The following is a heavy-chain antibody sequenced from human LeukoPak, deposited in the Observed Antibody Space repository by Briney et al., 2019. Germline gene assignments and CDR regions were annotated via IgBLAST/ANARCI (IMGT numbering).Heavy chain of an antibody. J-gene: IGHJ4*02. CDR2: ISYDGNNK. CDR1: GFTFSSYA. V-gene: IGHV3-30-3*01. D-gene: IGHD3-22*01. CDR3: VRETRFYDSSGYYPDY. Sequence: GRSLRLSCAASGFTFSSYAMHWVRQAPGKGLEWVAVISYDGNNKYYADSVKGRFTISRGKSENTLYLQMNSLRPEDTAVYYCVRETRFYDSSGYYPDYWGQGTLVTVSS.